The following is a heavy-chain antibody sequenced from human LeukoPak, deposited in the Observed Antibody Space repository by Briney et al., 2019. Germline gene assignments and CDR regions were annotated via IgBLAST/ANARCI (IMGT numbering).Heavy chain of an antibody. Sequence: GGSLRLSCAASGFNFDDYGMSWVRQAPGKGLEWVSGINWNGGSTGYGDSVEGRFTISRDNAKNSLYLQMDNLRAEDTAVYYCSNGIYSSSYWGRGTLVTVSS. V-gene: IGHV3-20*04. J-gene: IGHJ4*02. CDR3: SNGIYSSSY. CDR1: GFNFDDYG. CDR2: INWNGGST. D-gene: IGHD6-6*01.